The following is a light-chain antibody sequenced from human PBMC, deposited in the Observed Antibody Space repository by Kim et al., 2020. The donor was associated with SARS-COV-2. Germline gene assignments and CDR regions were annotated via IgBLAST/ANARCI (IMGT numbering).Light chain of an antibody. Sequence: IQMTQSPSSLAASVGHRITIACRASQSIGTRLNWYQQRPGKAPKLLIYAASSLQSGVPSRFSGAGSETDFTLTISSLQPEDFATYYCQQSFSTPWLSFGGGTKLEI. V-gene: IGKV1-39*01. CDR3: QQSFSTPWLS. CDR2: AAS. J-gene: IGKJ4*01. CDR1: QSIGTR.